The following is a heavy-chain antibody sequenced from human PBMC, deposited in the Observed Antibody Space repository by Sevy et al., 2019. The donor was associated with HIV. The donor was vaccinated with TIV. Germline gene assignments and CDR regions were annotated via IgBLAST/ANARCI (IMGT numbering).Heavy chain of an antibody. D-gene: IGHD2-15*01. CDR3: ARDVSRNCSGGSCYQLEGYYYYYGMDV. Sequence: SGSLRLSCAASGFTFSSYSMNWVRQAPGKGLEWVSYISSSSSTIYYADSVKGRFTISRDNAKNSLYLQMNSLRDEDTAVYYCARDVSRNCSGGSCYQLEGYYYYYGMDVWGQGTTVTVSS. V-gene: IGHV3-48*02. CDR1: GFTFSSYS. CDR2: ISSSSSTI. J-gene: IGHJ6*02.